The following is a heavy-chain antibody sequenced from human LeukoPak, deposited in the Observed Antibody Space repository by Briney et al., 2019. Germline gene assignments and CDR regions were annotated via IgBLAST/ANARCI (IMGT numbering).Heavy chain of an antibody. V-gene: IGHV4-39*01. D-gene: IGHD2/OR15-2a*01. Sequence: SETLSFTCTSPGGPISFSSDYWAWIPHPQGKDLKWIGDIYYSGTTNYNPSLKSRVTMSVDTSKNQFSLKLNSATAADTAVYYCARRLSTRSYYLDDWGQGTLVTVSS. CDR2: IYYSGTT. J-gene: IGHJ4*02. CDR3: ARRLSTRSYYLDD. CDR1: GGPISFSSDY.